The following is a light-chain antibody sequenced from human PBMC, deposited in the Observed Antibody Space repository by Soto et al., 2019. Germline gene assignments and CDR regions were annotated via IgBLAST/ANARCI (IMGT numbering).Light chain of an antibody. V-gene: IGKV3-11*01. CDR2: GAS. CDR1: QSVSNS. Sequence: EIVLTQPPATLSLSPGERATLSCWASQSVSNSLAWFQQRPGQAPRLLIYGASGRATGIPARFSGTGSGTDFTLTISSLEPEDFAVYYCQQRAKWPRTFGQGTKV. CDR3: QQRAKWPRT. J-gene: IGKJ1*01.